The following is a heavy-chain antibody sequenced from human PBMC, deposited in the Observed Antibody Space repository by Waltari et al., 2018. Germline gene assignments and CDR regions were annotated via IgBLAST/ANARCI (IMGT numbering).Heavy chain of an antibody. V-gene: IGHV1-2*02. Sequence: QVQLVQSGAEVKKPGASVKVSCKASGYTFTGYYMPWVRQAPGQGLEWMGWINPNSGGTNYAQKFQGRVTMTRDTSISTAYMELSRLRSDDTAVYYCARGRSSGLKPNYYFDYWGQGTLVTVSS. CDR1: GYTFTGYY. CDR3: ARGRSSGLKPNYYFDY. J-gene: IGHJ4*02. CDR2: INPNSGGT. D-gene: IGHD6-19*01.